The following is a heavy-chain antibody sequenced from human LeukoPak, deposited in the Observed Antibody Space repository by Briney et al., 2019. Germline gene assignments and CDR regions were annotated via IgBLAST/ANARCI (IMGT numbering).Heavy chain of an antibody. V-gene: IGHV4-34*01. CDR3: ARGGPYGDYAFDY. D-gene: IGHD4-17*01. CDR1: GGSFSGYY. Sequence: SETLSLTCAVYGGSFSGYYWSWIRQPPGKGLEWIGEINHGGSTNYNPSLKSRVTISVDTSKNQFSLKLSSVTAADTAVYYCARGGPYGDYAFDYWGQGTLVTVSS. J-gene: IGHJ4*02. CDR2: INHGGST.